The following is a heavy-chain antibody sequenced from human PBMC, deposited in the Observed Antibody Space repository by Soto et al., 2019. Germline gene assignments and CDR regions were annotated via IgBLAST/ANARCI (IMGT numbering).Heavy chain of an antibody. CDR3: ARDEGDYNWNDGYYYYGMDV. CDR2: ISYDGSNK. D-gene: IGHD1-20*01. Sequence: QVQLVESGGGVVQPGRSLRLSCAASGFTFSSYAMHWVRQAPGKGLEWVADISYDGSNKYYADSVKGRFTISRDNSKNTLYLQMNSLRAEDTAVYYCARDEGDYNWNDGYYYYGMDVWGQGTTVTVSS. CDR1: GFTFSSYA. V-gene: IGHV3-30-3*01. J-gene: IGHJ6*02.